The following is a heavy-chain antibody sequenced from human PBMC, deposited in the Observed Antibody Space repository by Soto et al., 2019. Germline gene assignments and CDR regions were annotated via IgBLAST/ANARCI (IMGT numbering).Heavy chain of an antibody. D-gene: IGHD3-3*01. J-gene: IGHJ3*02. CDR2: IYPGDSDT. CDR3: ARAHYDFWSGYYVSNDAFDI. V-gene: IGHV5-51*01. Sequence: PGESLKISCKGSGYSFTSYWIGWVRQMPGKGLEWMGIIYPGDSDTRYSPSFQGQVTISADKSISTAYLQWSSLKASDTAMYYCARAHYDFWSGYYVSNDAFDIWGQGTMVTVSS. CDR1: GYSFTSYW.